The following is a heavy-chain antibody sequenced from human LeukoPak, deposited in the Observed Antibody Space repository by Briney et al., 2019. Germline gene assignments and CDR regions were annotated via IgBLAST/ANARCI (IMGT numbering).Heavy chain of an antibody. V-gene: IGHV3-21*04. CDR3: VWEYSRSFNS. D-gene: IGHD6-6*01. J-gene: IGHJ4*02. CDR2: ISSSSSYI. Sequence: GGSLRLSCAASGFTFSSYSMNWVRQAPGKGLEWVSSISSSSSYIYYADSVKGRFTISRDNAKNSLYLQMNGLRAEDTAVYYVVWEYSRSFNSWGQGTLVTVSS. CDR1: GFTFSSYS.